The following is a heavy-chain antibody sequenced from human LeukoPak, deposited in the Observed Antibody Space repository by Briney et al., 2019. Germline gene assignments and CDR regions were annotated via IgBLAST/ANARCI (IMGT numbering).Heavy chain of an antibody. J-gene: IGHJ4*02. CDR1: GFTFSSHW. CDR3: ARDQLTTVTPI. CDR2: IKSDGITT. Sequence: GSLRLSCAASGFTFSSHWMHWVRQAPGKGLVWVSRIKSDGITTNYADSVKGRFTISRDNAKNSLYLQMNSLRAEDTAVYYCARDQLTTVTPIWGQGTLVTVSS. V-gene: IGHV3-74*01. D-gene: IGHD4-17*01.